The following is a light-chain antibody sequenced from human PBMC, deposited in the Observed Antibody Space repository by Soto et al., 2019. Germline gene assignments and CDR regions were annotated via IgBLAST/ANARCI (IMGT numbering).Light chain of an antibody. Sequence: QSALTQPASVSGSPGQSITISCTGTSSDVGGYNYVSWYQQHPGKAPKLMIYDVSNRHSGVSTRFSGSKSGNTASLTISGHQAEDEADYYCISYTSSSTVVFGGGTKLTVL. J-gene: IGLJ2*01. CDR3: ISYTSSSTVV. V-gene: IGLV2-14*01. CDR2: DVS. CDR1: SSDVGGYNY.